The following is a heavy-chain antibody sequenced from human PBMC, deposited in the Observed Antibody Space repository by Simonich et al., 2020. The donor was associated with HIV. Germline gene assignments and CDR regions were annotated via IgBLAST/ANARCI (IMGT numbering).Heavy chain of an antibody. D-gene: IGHD6-6*01. CDR2: IKSDGSST. CDR1: GFTFSSYW. V-gene: IGHV3-74*01. Sequence: EVQLVESGGGLVQPGGSLRLSCAASGFTFSSYWMHWVRQAPGKGRVGVSRIKSDGSSTSYADSVKGRFTISRDNAKNTLYLQMNSLRAEDTAVYYCARSGGSSSDAFDIWGQGTMVTVSS. J-gene: IGHJ3*02. CDR3: ARSGGSSSDAFDI.